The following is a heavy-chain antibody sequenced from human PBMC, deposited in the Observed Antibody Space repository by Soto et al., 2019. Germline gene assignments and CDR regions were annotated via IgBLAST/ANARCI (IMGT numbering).Heavy chain of an antibody. D-gene: IGHD5-12*01. J-gene: IGHJ6*02. Sequence: QVQLVQSGGEVKKPGASVKVSCKASGYTFTIYGINWVRQAPGQGLEWMGWISPDNDNTNYAQKLQGRVTMTTDTFTSTAYMELRCLRSDDTAVYYCARALGYSGYAGMDVWGQGTTVTVSS. CDR2: ISPDNDNT. CDR1: GYTFTIYG. V-gene: IGHV1-18*01. CDR3: ARALGYSGYAGMDV.